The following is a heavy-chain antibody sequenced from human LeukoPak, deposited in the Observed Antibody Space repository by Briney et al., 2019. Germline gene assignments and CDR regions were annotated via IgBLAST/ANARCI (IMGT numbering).Heavy chain of an antibody. Sequence: PGGSLRLSCAASGFTFSSYSMNWVRQAPGKGLEWVSYISSSSSTIYYADSVKGRFTISRDNAKNPLYLQMNSLRAEDTAGYYCARGEVVEWLLSSFGMDVWGQGTTVTVSS. CDR1: GFTFSSYS. D-gene: IGHD3-3*01. V-gene: IGHV3-48*01. J-gene: IGHJ6*02. CDR2: ISSSSSTI. CDR3: ARGEVVEWLLSSFGMDV.